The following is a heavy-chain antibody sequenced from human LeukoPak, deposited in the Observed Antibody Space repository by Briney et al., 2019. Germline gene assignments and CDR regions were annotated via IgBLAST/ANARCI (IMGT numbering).Heavy chain of an antibody. J-gene: IGHJ5*02. V-gene: IGHV3-23*01. CDR2: ISGSGGST. Sequence: GGSLRLSCAASGFTFSSYAMSWVRQAPGKGLEWVSAISGSGGSTYYADSVKGRFTISRDNSKNTLYLQMNSLRAGDTAVYYCARHDSRSRFDPWGQGTLVTVSS. CDR1: GFTFSSYA. CDR3: ARHDSRSRFDP. D-gene: IGHD3-22*01.